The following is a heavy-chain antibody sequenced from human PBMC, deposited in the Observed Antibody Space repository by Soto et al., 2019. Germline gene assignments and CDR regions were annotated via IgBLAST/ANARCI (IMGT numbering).Heavy chain of an antibody. V-gene: IGHV3-21*01. D-gene: IGHD5-12*01. CDR1: GFTFSSYS. Sequence: GGSLRLSCAASGFTFSSYSMNWVRQAPGKGLEWVSSISSSSSYIYYADSVKGRFTISRDNAKNSMYLQMNSLRAEDKTVYYGARDAFYKAGGYPILYYYYGMDVWGQGTTVTVSS. J-gene: IGHJ6*02. CDR3: ARDAFYKAGGYPILYYYYGMDV. CDR2: ISSSSSYI.